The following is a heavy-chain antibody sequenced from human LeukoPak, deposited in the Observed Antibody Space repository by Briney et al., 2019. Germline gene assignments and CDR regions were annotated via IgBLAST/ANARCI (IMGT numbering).Heavy chain of an antibody. CDR2: INHSGST. Sequence: SETLPLTCAVYGGSFSGYYWSWIRQPPGKGLEWIGEINHSGSTNYNPSLKSRVTISVDTSKNQFSLKLSSVTAADTAVYYCARGRLLWFGGRRDYGMDVWGQGTTVTVSS. CDR1: GGSFSGYY. J-gene: IGHJ6*02. D-gene: IGHD3-10*01. V-gene: IGHV4-34*01. CDR3: ARGRLLWFGGRRDYGMDV.